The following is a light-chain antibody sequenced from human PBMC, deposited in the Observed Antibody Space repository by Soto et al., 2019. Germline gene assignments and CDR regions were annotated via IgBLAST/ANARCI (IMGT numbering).Light chain of an antibody. Sequence: DIQLTQSPSFLSASVGDRVTITCRASQGISSYLAWYQQKPGKAPKLLIYAASTLQSGVPSRISGSGSGTEFTLAISSLQPEDFATYNCQQLNSYPLTFGPGTKVDIK. J-gene: IGKJ3*01. CDR3: QQLNSYPLT. V-gene: IGKV1-9*01. CDR1: QGISSY. CDR2: AAS.